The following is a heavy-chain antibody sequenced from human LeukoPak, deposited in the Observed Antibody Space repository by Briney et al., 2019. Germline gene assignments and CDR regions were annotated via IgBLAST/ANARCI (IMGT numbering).Heavy chain of an antibody. J-gene: IGHJ4*02. CDR2: ISGSGGST. D-gene: IGHD4-11*01. CDR3: ATPPHYSNYGLDY. CDR1: GFTFRSYG. V-gene: IGHV3-23*01. Sequence: GGSLRLSCAASGFTFRSYGMHWVRQAPGKGLEWVSAISGSGGSTYYADSVKGRFTISRDNSKNTLYLQMNSLRAEDTAVYYCATPPHYSNYGLDYWGQGTLVTVSS.